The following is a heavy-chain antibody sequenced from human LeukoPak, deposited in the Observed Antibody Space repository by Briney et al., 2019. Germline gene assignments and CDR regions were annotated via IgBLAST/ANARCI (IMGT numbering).Heavy chain of an antibody. V-gene: IGHV3-53*01. CDR1: DFPVSDNY. Sequence: GGSLRLSCATSDFPVSDNYMSWVRQAPGRGLEWVSVISNDGVTDYADSVKGRFTISRDDSNDTVFLQMNSLRAEDTAVYYCAKRSWEVTMIVVALPDYYYYMDVWGKGTTVTVSS. J-gene: IGHJ6*03. CDR2: ISNDGVT. CDR3: AKRSWEVTMIVVALPDYYYYMDV. D-gene: IGHD3-22*01.